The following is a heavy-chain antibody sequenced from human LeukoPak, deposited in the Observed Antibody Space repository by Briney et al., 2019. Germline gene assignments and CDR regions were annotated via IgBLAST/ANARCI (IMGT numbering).Heavy chain of an antibody. CDR2: IWYDGSNK. V-gene: IGHV3-33*01. CDR3: AREYYYDSSGHLDY. J-gene: IGHJ4*02. Sequence: GGSLRLSCAASGLTFSSYGMHWVRQAPGKGLEWVAVIWYDGSNKYYADSVKGRFTISRDNSKNTLYLQMNSLRAEDTAVYYCAREYYYDSSGHLDYWGQGTLVTVSS. D-gene: IGHD3-22*01. CDR1: GLTFSSYG.